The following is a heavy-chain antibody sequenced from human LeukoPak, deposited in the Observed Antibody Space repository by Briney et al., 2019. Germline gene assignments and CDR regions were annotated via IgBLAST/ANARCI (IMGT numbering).Heavy chain of an antibody. CDR1: GGTFSSYA. CDR3: AREPQPTIVVVPAGLNYYYYYMDV. D-gene: IGHD2-2*01. CDR2: IIPIFGTA. Sequence: ASVKASCKASGGTFSSYAISWVRQAPGQGLEWMGGIIPIFGTANYAQKFQGRVTITTDESTSTAYMELSRLRSDDTAVYYCAREPQPTIVVVPAGLNYYYYYMDVWGKGTTVTVSS. V-gene: IGHV1-69*05. J-gene: IGHJ6*03.